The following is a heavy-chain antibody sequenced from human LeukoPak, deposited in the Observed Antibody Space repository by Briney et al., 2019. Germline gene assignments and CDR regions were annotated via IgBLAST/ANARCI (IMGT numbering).Heavy chain of an antibody. D-gene: IGHD6-19*01. CDR1: GDNVSSNSAA. J-gene: IGHJ4*02. CDR3: ARAPPVAGLDYFDY. Sequence: SQTLSLTCAISGDNVSSNSAAWNWIRQSPSRGLEWLGRTYYRSKWYNDYAVSVKNRITINPDTSKNQFSLQLNSVTPEDTAVYYCARAPPVAGLDYFDYWGQGTLVTVSS. V-gene: IGHV6-1*01. CDR2: TYYRSKWYN.